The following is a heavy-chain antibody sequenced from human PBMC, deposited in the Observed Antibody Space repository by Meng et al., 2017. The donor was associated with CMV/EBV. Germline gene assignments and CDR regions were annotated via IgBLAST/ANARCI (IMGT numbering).Heavy chain of an antibody. CDR2: IYTSGST. J-gene: IGHJ4*02. Sequence: VQLQESGPGLVKPPENLSLTCTVVGGSISSYYWSWIRQPAGKGLEWIGRIYTSGSTNYNPSLKSRVTMSVDTSKNQFSLKLSSVTAADTAVYYCARHGDTAMVVGIDYWGQGTLVTVSS. CDR3: ARHGDTAMVVGIDY. V-gene: IGHV4-4*07. D-gene: IGHD5-18*01. CDR1: GGSISSYY.